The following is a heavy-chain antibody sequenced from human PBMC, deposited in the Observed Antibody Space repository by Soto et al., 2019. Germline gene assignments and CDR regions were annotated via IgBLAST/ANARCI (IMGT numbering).Heavy chain of an antibody. V-gene: IGHV4-39*01. Sequence: SETLSLTCTVSGGSISSSSYYWGWIRQPPGKGLEWIGSIYYSGSTYYNPSLKSRVTISVDTSRNQFSLKLSSVTAADTAVYYCAGSSGYYFDYWGQGTLVTVSS. D-gene: IGHD3-22*01. CDR1: GGSISSSSYY. CDR2: IYYSGST. CDR3: AGSSGYYFDY. J-gene: IGHJ4*02.